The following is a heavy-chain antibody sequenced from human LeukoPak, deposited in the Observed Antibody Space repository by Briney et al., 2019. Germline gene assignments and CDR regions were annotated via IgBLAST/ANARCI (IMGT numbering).Heavy chain of an antibody. D-gene: IGHD2-2*01. CDR2: IYTSGRT. J-gene: IGHJ4*02. Sequence: SQTLSLTCTVSGGSIGSGPYYWSWIRQPAGKGLEWIGRIYTSGRTDYSPSLKSRVTISADTPKNHFSLKLSSVTAADTAVYYCVRENARSVPTAVSPLDDWGQGTLVTVSS. V-gene: IGHV4-61*02. CDR3: VRENARSVPTAVSPLDD. CDR1: GGSIGSGPYY.